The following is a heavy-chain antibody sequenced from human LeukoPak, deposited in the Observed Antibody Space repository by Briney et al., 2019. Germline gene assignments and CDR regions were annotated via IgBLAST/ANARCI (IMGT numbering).Heavy chain of an antibody. CDR2: INPNSGGT. D-gene: IGHD3-3*01. CDR3: ARAYDFWSGYYTLDWFDP. Sequence: ASVKVSCKASGYTFTGYYMHWVRQAPGQGLEWMGWINPNSGGTNYAQKFQGRVTMTRDTSISTAYMELSRLRSGDTAVYYCARAYDFWSGYYTLDWFDPWGQGTLVTVSS. CDR1: GYTFTGYY. J-gene: IGHJ5*02. V-gene: IGHV1-2*02.